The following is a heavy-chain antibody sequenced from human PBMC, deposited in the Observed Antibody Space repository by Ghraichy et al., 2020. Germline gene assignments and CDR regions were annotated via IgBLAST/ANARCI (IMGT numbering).Heavy chain of an antibody. CDR2: ISGSGGST. V-gene: IGHV3-23*01. Sequence: GGSLRLSCAASGFTFSSYAMSWVRQAPGKGLEWVSAISGSGGSTYYADSVKGRFTISRDNSKNTLYLQMNSLRAEDTAVYYCAHRRDDYVFFDYWGQGTLVTVSS. CDR3: AHRRDDYVFFDY. D-gene: IGHD3-16*01. CDR1: GFTFSSYA. J-gene: IGHJ4*02.